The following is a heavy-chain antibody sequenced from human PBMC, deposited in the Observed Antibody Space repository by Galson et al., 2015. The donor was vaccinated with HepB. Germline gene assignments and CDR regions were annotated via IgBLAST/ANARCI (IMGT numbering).Heavy chain of an antibody. V-gene: IGHV3-23*01. CDR2: ISGRGDDT. Sequence: SLRLSCAASGFTFTNYAMTWVRQAPGRGLEWVSGISGRGDDTKYADSVKGRFTVSRDNSRNTLYLQMSSLRLEDTAEYYCAKRYCSGASCYSIDHWGQGTLVTVS. CDR3: AKRYCSGASCYSIDH. J-gene: IGHJ4*02. D-gene: IGHD2-2*01. CDR1: GFTFTNYA.